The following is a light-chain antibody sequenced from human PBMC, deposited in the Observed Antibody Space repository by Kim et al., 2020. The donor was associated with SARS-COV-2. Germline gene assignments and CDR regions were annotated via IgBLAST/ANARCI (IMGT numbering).Light chain of an antibody. CDR3: NCRDSSGNRV. Sequence: SYELTQDPAVSVALGHTVRITCQGDSLRTSFASWYQQKPGQAPVLVMYGEYSRPSGIPDRFSGSSSGNTASLTIIGAQAEDEADYYCNCRDSSGNRVFGGGTKVTVL. V-gene: IGLV3-19*01. CDR1: SLRTSF. J-gene: IGLJ3*02. CDR2: GEY.